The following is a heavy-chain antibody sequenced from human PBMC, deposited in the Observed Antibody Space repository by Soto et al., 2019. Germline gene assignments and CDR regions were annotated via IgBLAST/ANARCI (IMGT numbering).Heavy chain of an antibody. CDR3: ARVANWDYGENGYYRPYDS. CDR1: GGSISSRNW. Sequence: QVQLQESGPGLVTPSGTLSLTCTVSGGSISSRNWWSWDRQSPGGDLEFIGEIYHTGNVKYNPSLESRATISVDHSKNQFSLTLKYVTAADSALYNCARVANWDYGENGYYRPYDSWGQGKLVTVSS. J-gene: IGHJ5*02. D-gene: IGHD4-17*01. V-gene: IGHV4-4*02. CDR2: IYHTGNV.